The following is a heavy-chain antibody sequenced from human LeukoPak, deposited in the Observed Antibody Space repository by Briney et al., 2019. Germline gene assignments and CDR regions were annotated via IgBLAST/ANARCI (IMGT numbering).Heavy chain of an antibody. CDR2: ISWNSGSI. J-gene: IGHJ4*02. D-gene: IGHD6-19*01. CDR1: GFTFDDYA. V-gene: IGHV3-9*01. CDR3: AKDITYSSGWLNLDY. Sequence: HPGGSLRLSCAASGFTFDDYAMHWVRQAPGKGLEWVSGISWNSGSIGYADSVKGRFTISRDNAKNSLYLQMNSLGAEDTALYYCAKDITYSSGWLNLDYWGQGTLVTVSS.